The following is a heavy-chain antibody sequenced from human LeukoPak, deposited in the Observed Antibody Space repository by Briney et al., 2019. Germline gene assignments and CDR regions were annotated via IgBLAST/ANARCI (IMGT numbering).Heavy chain of an antibody. J-gene: IGHJ4*02. CDR3: AKPARTDYADY. Sequence: GGSLRLSCAASGFTFSSYAMNWVRQAPGKGLEWVSAISGSGVSTYYADSVKGRITISRDNSENTLFLQMNSLRAEDTAVYYCAKPARTDYADYWGQGTLVTVSS. D-gene: IGHD1-14*01. CDR1: GFTFSSYA. V-gene: IGHV3-23*01. CDR2: ISGSGVST.